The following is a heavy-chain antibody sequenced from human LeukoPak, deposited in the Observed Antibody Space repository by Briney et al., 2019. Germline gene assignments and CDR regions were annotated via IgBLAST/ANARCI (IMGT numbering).Heavy chain of an antibody. CDR3: ARGPSTGSWSNTLN. CDR1: GDSVSSGSDY. V-gene: IGHV4-61*03. D-gene: IGHD6-13*01. J-gene: IGHJ4*02. Sequence: SETLSLTCTVSGDSVSSGSDYWSWVRQPPGKGLEWIGYVYYTGSTNYNPSLKSRVTISVDTSKNNFSLKLSSVTAADTAVYYCARGPSTGSWSNTLNWGQGALVTVSS. CDR2: VYYTGST.